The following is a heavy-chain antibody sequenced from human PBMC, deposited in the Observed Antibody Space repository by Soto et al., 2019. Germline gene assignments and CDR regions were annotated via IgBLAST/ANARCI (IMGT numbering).Heavy chain of an antibody. CDR2: ISGSGGST. Sequence: GGSLRLSCAVSGFTFSSYAMSWVRQAPGKGLEWVSAISGSGGSTYYADSVKGRFTISRDNSKNTLYLQMNSLRAEDTAVYYCAPGVYDPPFADYWGQGTLVTVSS. V-gene: IGHV3-23*01. CDR3: APGVYDPPFADY. CDR1: GFTFSSYA. J-gene: IGHJ4*02. D-gene: IGHD6-13*01.